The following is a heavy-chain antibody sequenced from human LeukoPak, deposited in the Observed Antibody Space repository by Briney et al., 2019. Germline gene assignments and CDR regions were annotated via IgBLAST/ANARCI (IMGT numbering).Heavy chain of an antibody. Sequence: TPSETLSLTCTVSGGSISSGDYYWSWIRQPPGKGLEWIGYIYYSGSTYYNPSLKSRVTISVDTSKNQFSLKLSSVTAADTAVYYCARATSLMTKYFQHWGQGTLVTVSS. D-gene: IGHD3-16*01. V-gene: IGHV4-30-4*08. CDR1: GGSISSGDYY. CDR3: ARATSLMTKYFQH. J-gene: IGHJ1*01. CDR2: IYYSGST.